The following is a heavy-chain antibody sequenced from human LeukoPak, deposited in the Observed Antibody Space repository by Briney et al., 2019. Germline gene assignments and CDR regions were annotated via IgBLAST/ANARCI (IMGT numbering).Heavy chain of an antibody. CDR2: ISNSSSYI. J-gene: IGHJ4*02. D-gene: IGHD6-19*01. CDR1: GFTFSSYS. CDR3: ARDPVAGVFDY. V-gene: IGHV3-21*01. Sequence: KPGGSLRLSCAASGFTFSSYSMNWVRQAPGKGLEWVSSISNSSSYIYYADSVKGRFTISRDNAKNSLYLQMNSPRAEDTAVYYCARDPVAGVFDYWGQGTLVTVSS.